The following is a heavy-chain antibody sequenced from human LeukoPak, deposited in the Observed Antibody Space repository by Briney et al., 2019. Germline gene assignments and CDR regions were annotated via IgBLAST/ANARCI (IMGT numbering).Heavy chain of an antibody. CDR3: ARAGANYYGSGSYYASYWFDP. CDR1: GGSFSGYY. Sequence: SETLSLTCAVYGGSFSGYYWSWIRQPPGKGLEWIGEINHSGSTNYNPSLKSRVNISVDTSKNQFSLKLSSVTAADTAVYYCARAGANYYGSGSYYASYWFDPWGQGTLVTVSS. CDR2: INHSGST. J-gene: IGHJ5*02. D-gene: IGHD3-10*01. V-gene: IGHV4-34*01.